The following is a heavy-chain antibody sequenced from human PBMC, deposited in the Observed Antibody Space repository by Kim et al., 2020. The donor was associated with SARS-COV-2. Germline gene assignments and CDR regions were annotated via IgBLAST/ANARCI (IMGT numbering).Heavy chain of an antibody. D-gene: IGHD4-4*01. J-gene: IGHJ4*02. CDR2: IGSSGTAI. CDR1: GFTFSTYN. CDR3: ARSNKGFDY. V-gene: IGHV3-48*01. Sequence: GGSLRRSCAASGFTFSTYNMNWVRQAPGKGLEWLSDIGSSGTAIHYADSVKGRFTISRDNVKNSLYLQMDSLRAEDTAVYFCARSNKGFDYCGQGTLVTVSS.